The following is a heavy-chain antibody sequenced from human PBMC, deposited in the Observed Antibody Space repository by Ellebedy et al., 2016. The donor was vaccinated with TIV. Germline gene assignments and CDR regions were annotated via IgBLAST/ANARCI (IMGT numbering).Heavy chain of an antibody. D-gene: IGHD6-6*01. CDR2: TSNSGLT. V-gene: IGHV4-61*08. CDR1: GGSVSRGDYS. CDR3: ARMPIQSNSFGWFDP. Sequence: MPSETLSLTCTVSGGSVSRGDYSWGWIRQAPGKGLEWIASTSNSGLTNYNPSLKTPVTIVLDTSKDQFSLDLSSVTAADAALYFCARMPIQSNSFGWFDPWGQGALVTVSS. J-gene: IGHJ5*02.